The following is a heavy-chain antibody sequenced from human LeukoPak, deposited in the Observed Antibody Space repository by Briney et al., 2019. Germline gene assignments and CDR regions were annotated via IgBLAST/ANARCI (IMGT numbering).Heavy chain of an antibody. J-gene: IGHJ4*01. CDR2: TYYRSKWYN. CDR3: ARAARDYDFWSGYRTFDY. CDR1: GDSVSSNSAA. V-gene: IGHV6-1*01. D-gene: IGHD3-3*01. Sequence: SQTLSLTCAISGDSVSSNSAAWNWIRQSPSRGLEWLGRTYYRSKWYNDYAVSVKSRITINPDTSKNQFSLQLNSVTPEDTAVYYCARAARDYDFWSGYRTFDYWGQEPWSPSPQ.